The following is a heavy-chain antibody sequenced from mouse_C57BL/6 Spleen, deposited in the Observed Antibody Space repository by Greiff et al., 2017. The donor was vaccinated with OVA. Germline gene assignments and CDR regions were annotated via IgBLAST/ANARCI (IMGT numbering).Heavy chain of an antibody. D-gene: IGHD2-4*01. J-gene: IGHJ4*01. CDR1: GYTFTNYW. V-gene: IGHV1-63*01. Sequence: QVQLQQSGAELVRPGTSVKMSCKASGYTFTNYWIGWAKQRPGHGLEWIGDIYPGGGYTNYNEKFKGKATLTADKSSSTAYMQFSSLTSEDSAIYYCAVYYDYDGTVMDYWGQGTSVTVSS. CDR3: AVYYDYDGTVMDY. CDR2: IYPGGGYT.